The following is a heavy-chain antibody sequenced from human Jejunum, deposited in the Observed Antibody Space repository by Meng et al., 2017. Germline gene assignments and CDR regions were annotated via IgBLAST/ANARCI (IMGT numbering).Heavy chain of an antibody. D-gene: IGHD2-8*01. CDR2: IDPSEST. CDR3: ARAYCTDVSCHDFFDS. CDR1: GSSIRRTNW. J-gene: IGHJ4*02. Sequence: AHLREAGPGRVKPSGTLSLPCAVSGSSIRRTNWWSWVRQPPGKGLEWIGKIDPSESTHYNPSLKGRVTISADRSKNQFSLRLTSVTAADTAIYYCARAYCTDVSCHDFFDSWGQGTLVTVSS. V-gene: IGHV4-4*02.